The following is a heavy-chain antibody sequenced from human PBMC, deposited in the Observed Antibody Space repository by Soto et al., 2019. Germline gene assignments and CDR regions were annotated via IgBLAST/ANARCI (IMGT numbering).Heavy chain of an antibody. CDR2: ISPNSGDT. J-gene: IGHJ5*01. D-gene: IGHD2-21*02. CDR3: ARATAGSITSEHHWFDF. V-gene: IGHV1-2*02. CDR1: GYTFTDYF. Sequence: GASVEVSCKASGYTFTDYFVHWVRQAPGQGLEWIGWISPNSGDTVYAQKLQGRVTVTSDTYISTAYMELSRLTSDDTAVYYCARATAGSITSEHHWFDFSGPGTXV.